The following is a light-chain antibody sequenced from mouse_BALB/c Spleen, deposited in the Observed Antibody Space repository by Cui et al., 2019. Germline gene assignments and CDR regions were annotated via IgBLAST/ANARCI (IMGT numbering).Light chain of an antibody. J-gene: IGKJ2*01. CDR1: SSVSY. V-gene: IGKV4-68*01. Sequence: QIVLTQSPALISASPGEKVTMTCSASSSVSYMYWYQQKPRSSPKPWIYLTSNLASGVPARFSGSGSGTSYSLTISSMEAEDAATYYCQQWSSNPPTFGGGTKLEIK. CDR2: LTS. CDR3: QQWSSNPPT.